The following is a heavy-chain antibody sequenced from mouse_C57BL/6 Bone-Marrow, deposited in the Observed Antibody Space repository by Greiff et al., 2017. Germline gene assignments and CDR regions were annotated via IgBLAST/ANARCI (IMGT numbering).Heavy chain of an antibody. J-gene: IGHJ4*01. CDR1: GYAFSSSW. CDR2: IYPGDGDT. D-gene: IGHD2-3*01. V-gene: IGHV1-82*01. CDR3: ARWGIYDGYYDAMDY. Sequence: QVQLQQSGPELVKPGASVKISCKASGYAFSSSWMNWVKQRPGKGLEWIGRIYPGDGDTNYNGKFKGKGPRTADKSSSTAYMQLSSLTSEDSAVYFWARWGIYDGYYDAMDYWGQGTSVTVSS.